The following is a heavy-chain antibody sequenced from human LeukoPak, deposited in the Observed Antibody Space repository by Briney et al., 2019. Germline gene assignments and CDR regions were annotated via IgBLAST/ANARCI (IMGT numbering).Heavy chain of an antibody. J-gene: IGHJ4*02. CDR2: INHSGST. CDR1: GGSFSGYY. Sequence: SETLSLTCAVYGGSFSGYYWSWIRQPPGKGLEWIGEINHSGSTNYNPSLKSRVTISVDTSKNQFSLKLSSVTAADSAVYYCAGRYYDILTGDPSADYWGQGTLVTVSS. CDR3: AGRYYDILTGDPSADY. V-gene: IGHV4-34*01. D-gene: IGHD3-9*01.